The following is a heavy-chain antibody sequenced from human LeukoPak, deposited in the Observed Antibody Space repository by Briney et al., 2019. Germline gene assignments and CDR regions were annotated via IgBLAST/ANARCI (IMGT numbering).Heavy chain of an antibody. Sequence: GGSLRLSCVASGFGLSGYWMYWVRQAPGKGLMYISRNNGDRSTTNYADVVKGRFTMSRDNVKNTLYLQMNSLRVEDTAVYYCARDPRNVGLAPWGQGTLVTVSS. D-gene: IGHD2-15*01. V-gene: IGHV3-74*01. J-gene: IGHJ5*02. CDR3: ARDPRNVGLAP. CDR2: NNGDRSTT. CDR1: GFGLSGYW.